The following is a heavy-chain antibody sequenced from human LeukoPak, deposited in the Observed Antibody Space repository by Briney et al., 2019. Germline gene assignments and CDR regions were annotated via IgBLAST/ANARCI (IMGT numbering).Heavy chain of an antibody. V-gene: IGHV4-34*01. Sequence: SETLSLTCAVYGGSFSGYYWSWIRQPPGKGLEWIGEINHSGSTNYNPSPKSRVTISVDTSKNQFSLKLSSVTAADTAVYYCARGSLLRYFDWGLRNQAFDIWGQGTMVTVSS. CDR1: GGSFSGYY. D-gene: IGHD3-9*01. CDR3: ARGSLLRYFDWGLRNQAFDI. CDR2: INHSGST. J-gene: IGHJ3*02.